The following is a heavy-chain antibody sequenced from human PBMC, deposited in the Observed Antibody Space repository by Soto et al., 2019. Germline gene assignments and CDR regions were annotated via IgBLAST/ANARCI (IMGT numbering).Heavy chain of an antibody. J-gene: IGHJ4*02. Sequence: QVQLQETGPGLVKPSQTLSLTCTVSGGSISSGGDYWSWIRQHPGKGLEWIGYICYSGSTYYNPALESRVNISVDTSKNQFSLKLSSVTAADTAVYYCARGSVVAATLFDDWGQGTLVTVSS. V-gene: IGHV4-31*03. CDR3: ARGSVVAATLFDD. D-gene: IGHD2-15*01. CDR1: GGSISSGGDY. CDR2: ICYSGST.